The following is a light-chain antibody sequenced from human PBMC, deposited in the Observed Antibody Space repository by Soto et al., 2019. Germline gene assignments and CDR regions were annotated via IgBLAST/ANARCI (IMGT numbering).Light chain of an antibody. CDR1: QSVISTH. J-gene: IGKJ5*01. CDR2: ATS. CDR3: QQYDSSSVT. Sequence: IIFTHSPAALSLYQCTLSTLSCKASQSVISTHLAWYQQKPGQAPRLLTYATSNRATGIPDRFSGSGSGRDFTLTIDRLEPEDFAVYYCQQYDSSSVTFGQGTRLEIK. V-gene: IGKV3-20*01.